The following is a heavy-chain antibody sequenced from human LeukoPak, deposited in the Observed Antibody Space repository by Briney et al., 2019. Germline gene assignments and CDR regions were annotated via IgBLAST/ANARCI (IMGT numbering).Heavy chain of an antibody. J-gene: IGHJ5*01. V-gene: IGHV1-8*02. CDR2: MNPNSGDT. D-gene: IGHD1-26*01. Sequence: ASVKVSCKASGYTFTSYGIGWVRQAPGQGLEWMGWMNPNSGDTGYAQKFKGRVTMTRDTSITTAYMELTSLTSDDTAIFYCARTGMGGNVWIDSWGQGTLVTVSS. CDR3: ARTGMGGNVWIDS. CDR1: GYTFTSYG.